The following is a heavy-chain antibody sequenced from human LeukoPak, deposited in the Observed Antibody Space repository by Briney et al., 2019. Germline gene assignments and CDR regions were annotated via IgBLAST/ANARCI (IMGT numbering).Heavy chain of an antibody. CDR1: GYSFTSYW. J-gene: IGHJ5*02. CDR3: ARHSVRYDVGALERRFRRANWFDP. CDR2: IYPGDSDT. V-gene: IGHV5-51*01. Sequence: GESLKISCKGSGYSFTSYWIGWVRQMPGKGLEWMGIIYPGDSDTRYSPSFQGQVTISADKSISTAYLQWSSLKASDTAMYYCARHSVRYDVGALERRFRRANWFDPWGQGTLVTVSS. D-gene: IGHD1-1*01.